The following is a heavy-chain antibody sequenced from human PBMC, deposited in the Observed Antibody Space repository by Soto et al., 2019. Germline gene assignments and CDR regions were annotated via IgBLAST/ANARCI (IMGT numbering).Heavy chain of an antibody. D-gene: IGHD2-8*01. CDR1: GFSFSSFA. J-gene: IGHJ6*02. Sequence: EVQLLESGGGFIHPGGSLRLSCAASGFSFSSFAMNWVRQAPGKGLEWVSIISGSADSTFYEDSVKGRFSISRDNSKSPLYLQINSLRAEDTAVYYCAKTRGAMIYAISVYGMDVWGQGTTVTVSS. CDR2: ISGSADST. CDR3: AKTRGAMIYAISVYGMDV. V-gene: IGHV3-23*01.